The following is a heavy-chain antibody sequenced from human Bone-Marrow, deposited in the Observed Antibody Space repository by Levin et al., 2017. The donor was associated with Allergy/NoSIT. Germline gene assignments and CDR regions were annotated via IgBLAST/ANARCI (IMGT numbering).Heavy chain of an antibody. J-gene: IGHJ4*02. CDR2: ISAYNGNT. Sequence: GESLKISCKASGYTFTSYGISWVRQAPGQGLEWMGWISAYNGNTNYAQKLQGRVTMTTDTSTSTAYMELRSLRSDDTAVYYCARDQSMYSSGWYSGGYWGQGTLVTVSS. CDR3: ARDQSMYSSGWYSGGY. V-gene: IGHV1-18*01. CDR1: GYTFTSYG. D-gene: IGHD6-19*01.